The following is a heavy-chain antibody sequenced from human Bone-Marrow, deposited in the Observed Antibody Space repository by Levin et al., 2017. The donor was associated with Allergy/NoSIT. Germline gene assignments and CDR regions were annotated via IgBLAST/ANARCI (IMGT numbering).Heavy chain of an antibody. CDR1: VFTVSSTY. Sequence: GGSLRLSCKASVFTVSSTYMSWVRQAPGKGLEWVSSIYSSGSEYYADSVKGRFAISRDNPLNTLYLHMNSLRVEDTAVYYCAREAGYPDYWGQGILVTVSS. D-gene: IGHD6-25*01. V-gene: IGHV3-53*01. CDR2: IYSSGSE. CDR3: AREAGYPDY. J-gene: IGHJ4*02.